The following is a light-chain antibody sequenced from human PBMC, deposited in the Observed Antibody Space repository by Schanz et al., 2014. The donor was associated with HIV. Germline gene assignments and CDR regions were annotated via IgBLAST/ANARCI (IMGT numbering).Light chain of an antibody. Sequence: DIQMTQSPSTLSASIGDEVTITCRASHYISSWLAWYQQSPGKAPKRLIYDASSLQRGVPSRFSGSGSGTEFTLTITSLQPEDFATYYCLQLSSFPWTFGQGTKVDTK. CDR3: LQLSSFPWT. J-gene: IGKJ1*01. CDR2: DAS. V-gene: IGKV1-5*01. CDR1: HYISSW.